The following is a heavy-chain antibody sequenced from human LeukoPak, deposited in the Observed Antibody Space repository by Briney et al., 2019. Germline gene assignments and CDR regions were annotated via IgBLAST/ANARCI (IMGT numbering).Heavy chain of an antibody. Sequence: SETLSLTCTVSGGSISSYYWSWIRQPPGKGLEWIGYIYYSGSTNYNPSLKSRVTISVDTSKNQFSLKLSSVTAADTAVYYCVMGITMVRPEYWGQGTLVTVSS. CDR1: GGSISSYY. V-gene: IGHV4-59*08. D-gene: IGHD3-10*01. CDR2: IYYSGST. CDR3: VMGITMVRPEY. J-gene: IGHJ4*02.